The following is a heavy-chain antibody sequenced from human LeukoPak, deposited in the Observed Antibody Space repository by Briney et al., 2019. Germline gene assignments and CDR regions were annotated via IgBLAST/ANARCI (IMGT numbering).Heavy chain of an antibody. Sequence: KPSETLSLTCTVSGGSISSSSYYWGWIRQPPGKGLEWIGEINHSGSTNYNPSLKSRVTISVDTSKNQFSLKLSSVTAADTAVYYCARTNGGQDYLGLFAYWDQGTLVIVSS. CDR2: INHSGST. CDR1: GGSISSSSYY. J-gene: IGHJ4*02. D-gene: IGHD2-8*01. CDR3: ARTNGGQDYLGLFAY. V-gene: IGHV4-39*07.